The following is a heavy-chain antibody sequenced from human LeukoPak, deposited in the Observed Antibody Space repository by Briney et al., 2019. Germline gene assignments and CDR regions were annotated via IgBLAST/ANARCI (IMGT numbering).Heavy chain of an antibody. Sequence: ASVKVSCKVSGYTLTELSMHWVRQAPGKGLEWMGGFDPEDGETIYAQKFQGRVTMTRDTSTSTVYMELSSLRSEDTAVYYCASLGEGFDYWGQGTLVTVSS. CDR1: GYTLTELS. V-gene: IGHV1-24*01. D-gene: IGHD3-16*01. CDR3: ASLGEGFDY. J-gene: IGHJ4*02. CDR2: FDPEDGET.